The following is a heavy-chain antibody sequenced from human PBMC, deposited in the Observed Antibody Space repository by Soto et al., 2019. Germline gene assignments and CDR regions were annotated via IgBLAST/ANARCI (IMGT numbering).Heavy chain of an antibody. CDR1: GGSFISYY. CDR3: ARDDSSGYYHKNYGTDV. V-gene: IGHV4-4*07. CDR2: IYTSGST. J-gene: IGHJ6*04. Sequence: SLTCTVSGGSFISYYWSWIRQPAGKGLEWIGRIYTSGSTNYNPSLKSRVTMSVDTSKNQFSLKLSSVTAADTAVYYCARDDSSGYYHKNYGTDVRGKGTTGTASS. D-gene: IGHD3-22*01.